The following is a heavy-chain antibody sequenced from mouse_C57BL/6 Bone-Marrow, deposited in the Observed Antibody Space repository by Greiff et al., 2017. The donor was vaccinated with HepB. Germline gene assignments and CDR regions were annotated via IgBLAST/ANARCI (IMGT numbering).Heavy chain of an antibody. CDR3: ARAPDYYGRRNFDY. CDR1: GYTFTSYW. Sequence: VQLQQPGAELVRPGSSVKLSCKASGYTFTSYWMDWVKQRPGQGLEWIGNIYPSDSETHYNQKFKDKATLTVDKSSSTAYMQLSSLTSEDSAVYYCARAPDYYGRRNFDYWGQGTTLTVSS. CDR2: IYPSDSET. J-gene: IGHJ2*01. D-gene: IGHD1-1*01. V-gene: IGHV1-61*01.